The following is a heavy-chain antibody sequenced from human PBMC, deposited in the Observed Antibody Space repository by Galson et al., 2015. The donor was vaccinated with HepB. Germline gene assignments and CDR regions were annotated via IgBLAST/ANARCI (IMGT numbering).Heavy chain of an antibody. Sequence: QSGAEVKKPGESLKISCKGSGYSFTSYWIGWVRQMPGKGLEWMGIIYPGDSDTRYSPSFQGQVTISADKSISTAYLQWSSLKASDTAMYYCARRNYDILTGYHDAFDIWGQGTMVTVSS. CDR3: ARRNYDILTGYHDAFDI. V-gene: IGHV5-51*01. J-gene: IGHJ3*02. CDR2: IYPGDSDT. CDR1: GYSFTSYW. D-gene: IGHD3-9*01.